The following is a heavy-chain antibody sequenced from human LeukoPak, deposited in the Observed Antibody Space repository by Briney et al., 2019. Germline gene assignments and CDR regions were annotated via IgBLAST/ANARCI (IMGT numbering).Heavy chain of an antibody. CDR2: INHSGST. CDR3: ARGGFLRFLEWLPSGFDP. Sequence: SETLSLTCAVYGVSFSGYYWSWLRQPPGKGLEWLGEINHSGSTNYNPSLKSRVTISVDTSKNQFSLKLSSVTAADTAVYYCARGGFLRFLEWLPSGFDPWGQGTLVTVSS. CDR1: GVSFSGYY. V-gene: IGHV4-34*01. D-gene: IGHD3-3*01. J-gene: IGHJ5*02.